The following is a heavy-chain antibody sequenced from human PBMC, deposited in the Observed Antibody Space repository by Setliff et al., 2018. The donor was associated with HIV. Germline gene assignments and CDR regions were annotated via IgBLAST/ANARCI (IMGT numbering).Heavy chain of an antibody. CDR2: IYAGGTT. D-gene: IGHD6-19*01. Sequence: GESLKISCVVSGFSVTTAAMAWVRQAPGKGLDWVSVIYAGGTTKYADSVKGRFTISRGNANNSLFLQMNSLRAEDTAVYYCAREPPGQWLVSVPEYFQQWGQGTLVTVSS. CDR3: AREPPGQWLVSVPEYFQQ. J-gene: IGHJ1*01. V-gene: IGHV3-53*01. CDR1: GFSVTTAA.